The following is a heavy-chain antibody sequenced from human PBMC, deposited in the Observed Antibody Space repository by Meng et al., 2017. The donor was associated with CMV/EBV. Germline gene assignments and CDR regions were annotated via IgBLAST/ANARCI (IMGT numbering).Heavy chain of an antibody. CDR2: IYPGDSDT. CDR3: ARLGGAYYDILTGYYKGMDV. V-gene: IGHV5-51*01. J-gene: IGHJ6*02. D-gene: IGHD3-9*01. CDR1: GYSFTSYW. Sequence: KVSCKGSGYSFTSYWIGWVRQRPGKGLEWMGIIYPGDSDTRYSPSFQGQVTISADKSISTAYLQWSSLKASDTAMYYCARLGGAYYDILTGYYKGMDVWGQGTTVTVSS.